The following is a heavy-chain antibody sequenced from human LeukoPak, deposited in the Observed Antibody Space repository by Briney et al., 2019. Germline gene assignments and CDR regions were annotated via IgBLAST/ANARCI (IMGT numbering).Heavy chain of an antibody. CDR2: INHSGST. Sequence: SETLSLTCAVYGGSFSGYYWSWIRQPPGRGLEWIGEINHSGSTNYNPSLKSRVTISVDTSKNQFSLKLSSVTAADTAVYYCARSSSWFPLSFDYWGQGTLVTVSS. D-gene: IGHD6-13*01. CDR1: GGSFSGYY. CDR3: ARSSSWFPLSFDY. J-gene: IGHJ4*02. V-gene: IGHV4-34*01.